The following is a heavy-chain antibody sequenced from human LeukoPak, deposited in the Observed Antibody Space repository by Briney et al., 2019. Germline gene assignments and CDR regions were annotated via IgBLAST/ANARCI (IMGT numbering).Heavy chain of an antibody. D-gene: IGHD3-22*01. Sequence: SETLSLTCTVSGGSISSSSYYWGWIRQPPGKGLEWIGSIYYSGSTYYNPSLKSRVTISVDTSKNQFSLKLSSVTAADTAVYYCARVERSGYYYYYYYMDVWGKGTTVTISS. CDR3: ARVERSGYYYYYYYMDV. CDR2: IYYSGST. J-gene: IGHJ6*03. CDR1: GGSISSSSYY. V-gene: IGHV4-39*01.